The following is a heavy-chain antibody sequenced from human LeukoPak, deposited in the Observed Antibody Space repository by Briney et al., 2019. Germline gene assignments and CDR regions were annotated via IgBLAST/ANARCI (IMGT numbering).Heavy chain of an antibody. CDR1: GYTFSSYG. D-gene: IGHD2-2*01. V-gene: IGHV1-18*01. CDR3: ARDDNQLPRNPFDY. J-gene: IGHJ4*02. CDR2: INTYNGNT. Sequence: ASVKVSCKASGYTFSSYGISWVRQAPGQGLEWMGWINTYNGNTNYAQKLQDRVTMTTDTSTSTAYMELRSLRVDDTAVYYCARDDNQLPRNPFDYWGQGTLVTVSS.